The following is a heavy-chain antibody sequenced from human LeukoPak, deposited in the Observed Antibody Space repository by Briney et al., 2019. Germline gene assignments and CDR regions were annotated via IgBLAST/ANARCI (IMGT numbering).Heavy chain of an antibody. CDR2: ISGSGGST. CDR3: AKAGRGYGDCVDYMDV. J-gene: IGHJ6*03. V-gene: IGHV3-23*01. CDR1: GFMFSSYA. Sequence: GGTLRLSCAASGFMFSSYAMSWVRQAPGKGLEWVSAISGSGGSTNYADPVKGRFTISRDNSKNTLYLQMNSLRAEDTAVYYCAKAGRGYGDCVDYMDVWGKGTTVTVSS. D-gene: IGHD4-17*01.